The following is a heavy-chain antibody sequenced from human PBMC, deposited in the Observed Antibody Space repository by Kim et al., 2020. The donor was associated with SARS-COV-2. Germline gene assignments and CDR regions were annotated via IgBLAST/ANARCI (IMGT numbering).Heavy chain of an antibody. D-gene: IGHD3-3*01. J-gene: IGHJ4*02. CDR2: ISYDGSNK. CDR1: GFTFSSYG. Sequence: GGSLRLSCAASGFTFSSYGMHWVRQAPGKGLEWVAVISYDGSNKYYADSVKGRFTISRDNSKNTLYLQMNSLRAEDTAVYYCAKDTPFGVAILGYFDYWGQGTLVTVSS. V-gene: IGHV3-30*18. CDR3: AKDTPFGVAILGYFDY.